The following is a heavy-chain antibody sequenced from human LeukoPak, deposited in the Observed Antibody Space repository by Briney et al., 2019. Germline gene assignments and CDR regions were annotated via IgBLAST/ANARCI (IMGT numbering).Heavy chain of an antibody. CDR1: GYTFTSYG. CDR2: ISAYNGNT. V-gene: IGHV1-18*04. J-gene: IGHJ4*02. D-gene: IGHD3-10*01. Sequence: ASVKVSCKASGYTFTSYGISWVRQAPGQGLEWMGWISAYNGNTNYAQKLQGRVTMTTDTSTSTAYMELRSLRSDDTAVYYCARESMVRGVITPDYWGQGTLVTVFS. CDR3: ARESMVRGVITPDY.